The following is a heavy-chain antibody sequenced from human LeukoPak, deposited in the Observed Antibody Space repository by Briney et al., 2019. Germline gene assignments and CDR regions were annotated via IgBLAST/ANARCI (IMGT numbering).Heavy chain of an antibody. Sequence: SETLSLTCAVYGGSFSNYYWSWFRQPPGKGLEWIGEINHSESTNYNPSLKSRVTISVDTSKNQFSLNLTSVTAADTAVYYCARGCPVNTAMIHVDYWGQGTLVTVSS. CDR1: GGSFSNYY. J-gene: IGHJ4*02. D-gene: IGHD5-18*01. V-gene: IGHV4-34*01. CDR2: INHSEST. CDR3: ARGCPVNTAMIHVDY.